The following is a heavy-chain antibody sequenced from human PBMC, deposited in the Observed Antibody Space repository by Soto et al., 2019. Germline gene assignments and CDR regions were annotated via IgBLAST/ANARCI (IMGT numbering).Heavy chain of an antibody. V-gene: IGHV4-39*01. CDR3: ARPGIAVAGTGYYYYGMDV. CDR1: GGSISSSSYY. D-gene: IGHD6-19*01. Sequence: PSETLSLTCTVSGGSISSSSYYWGWIRQPPGKGLEWIGSIYYSGSTYYNPSLKSRVTISVDTSKNQFSLKLSSVTAADTAVHYCARPGIAVAGTGYYYYGMDVWGQGTTVTVSS. CDR2: IYYSGST. J-gene: IGHJ6*02.